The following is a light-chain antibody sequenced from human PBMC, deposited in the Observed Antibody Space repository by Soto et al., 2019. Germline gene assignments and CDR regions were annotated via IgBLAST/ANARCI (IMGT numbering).Light chain of an antibody. V-gene: IGLV1-47*01. Sequence: QSVLTQPPSASGTPGQRVTISCSGSSSNIGSNYVYWYQQLPGTAPKLLIYRNNQRPSGVPDRFSGSKSGTSASLAISGLRSEDEDDYYCAAWDDSLKVFGTGTKVTVL. CDR3: AAWDDSLKV. CDR2: RNN. CDR1: SSNIGSNY. J-gene: IGLJ1*01.